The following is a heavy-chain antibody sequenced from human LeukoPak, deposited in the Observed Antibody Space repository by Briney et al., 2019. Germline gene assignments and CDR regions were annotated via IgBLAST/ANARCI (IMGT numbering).Heavy chain of an antibody. J-gene: IGHJ4*02. V-gene: IGHV4-59*08. D-gene: IGHD2-15*01. CDR1: GFSITSYY. CDR3: ARRAPGVVVGGYFED. Sequence: SETLCLTCTASGFSITSYYWSWVRQPPGKGLEWVGYIYYSGSTNYNPSLKSRVTISVDTSKNQFSLQLSSVTAADTAVYYCARRAPGVVVGGYFEDWGQGTLVTV. CDR2: IYYSGST.